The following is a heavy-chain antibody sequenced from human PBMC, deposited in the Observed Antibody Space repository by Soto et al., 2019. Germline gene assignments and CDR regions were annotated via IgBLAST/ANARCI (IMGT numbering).Heavy chain of an antibody. D-gene: IGHD3-9*01. CDR3: ARLIGNTWLDY. CDR1: GDSVSSYSVV. V-gene: IGHV6-1*01. Sequence: QVQLQQSGPGLVKPSQTLSLTCAISGDSVSSYSVVWNWIRQSPSGGLEWLGRTHYRSKWYSEYAISVQSHIIVNADTSKNQVSLQRDSVTHDDTAVYSCARLIGNTWLDYWGQGTLVTVSS. CDR2: THYRSKWYS. J-gene: IGHJ4*02.